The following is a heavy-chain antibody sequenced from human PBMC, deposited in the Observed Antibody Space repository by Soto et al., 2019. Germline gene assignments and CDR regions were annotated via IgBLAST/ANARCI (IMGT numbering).Heavy chain of an antibody. D-gene: IGHD3-22*01. CDR2: MNPNSGNT. Sequence: GASVKVSCKASGYTFTSYYMHWVRQAPGQGLEWMGWMNPNSGNTGYAQKFQGRVTITRDTSASTAYMELSSLRSEDTAVYYCAKDYYDSSGYYPPALLFDYWGQGTLVTVSS. CDR3: AKDYYDSSGYYPPALLFDY. V-gene: IGHV1-8*03. CDR1: GYTFTSYY. J-gene: IGHJ4*02.